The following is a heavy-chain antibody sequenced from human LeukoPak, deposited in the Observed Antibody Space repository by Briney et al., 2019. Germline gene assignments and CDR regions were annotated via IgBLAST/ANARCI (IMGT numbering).Heavy chain of an antibody. Sequence: RGSLRLSCAVSGFSVSNNYMNWVRQAPGKGLEWVSLICSRGGTSYADSVKGRFTISRDSSKNTLFLQMNSLRVEDTAVYYCARDPPGIAASGTYYWGQGTLVTVFS. V-gene: IGHV3-53*01. CDR3: ARDPPGIAASGTYY. CDR2: ICSRGGT. D-gene: IGHD6-13*01. CDR1: GFSVSNNY. J-gene: IGHJ4*02.